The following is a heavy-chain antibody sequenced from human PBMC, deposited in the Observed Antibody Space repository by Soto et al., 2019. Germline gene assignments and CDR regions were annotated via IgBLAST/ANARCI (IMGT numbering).Heavy chain of an antibody. CDR2: ISYDGSNK. V-gene: IGHV3-30-3*01. CDR3: AREDYGGNSGAFDI. D-gene: IGHD4-17*01. Sequence: PGESLKISCAASGFTFSSYAMHWVRQAPGKGLEWVAVISYDGSNKYYADSVKGRFTISRDNSKNTLYLQMNSLGAEDTAVYYCAREDYGGNSGAFDIWGQGTMVTVSS. J-gene: IGHJ3*02. CDR1: GFTFSSYA.